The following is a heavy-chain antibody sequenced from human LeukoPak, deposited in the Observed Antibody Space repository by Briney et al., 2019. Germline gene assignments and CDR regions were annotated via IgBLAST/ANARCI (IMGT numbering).Heavy chain of an antibody. CDR2: INHSGST. V-gene: IGHV4-34*01. CDR1: GGSFSGYY. Sequence: SETLSLTCAVYGGSFSGYYWSWIRQPPGKGLDWIGEINHSGSTNYNPSLKSRVTISVDTSKNQFSLKLSSVTAADTAVYYCARTTPDFWSGYYIDYWGQGTLVTVSS. J-gene: IGHJ4*02. D-gene: IGHD3-3*01. CDR3: ARTTPDFWSGYYIDY.